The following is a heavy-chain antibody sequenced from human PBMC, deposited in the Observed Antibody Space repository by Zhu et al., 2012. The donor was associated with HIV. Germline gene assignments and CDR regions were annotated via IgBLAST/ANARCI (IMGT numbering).Heavy chain of an antibody. V-gene: IGHV4-34*01. D-gene: IGHD1-26*01. Sequence: QVQLQRWGTGLLKPSETLSLSCVVYDVSFSDYYWTWIRQSPGKGLEWIGEINHSGNTFYSPSLKSRVTISVDKSKKHFSLDLTSVTAADTAVYFCARGSWWDRSPLPXDSWSQGTLVTVSS. CDR2: INHSGNT. J-gene: IGHJ4*02. CDR1: DVSFSDYY. CDR3: ARGSWWDRSPLPXDS.